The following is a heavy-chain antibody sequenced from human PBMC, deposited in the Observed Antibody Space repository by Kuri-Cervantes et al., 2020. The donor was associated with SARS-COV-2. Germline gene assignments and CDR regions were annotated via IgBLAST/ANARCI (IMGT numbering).Heavy chain of an antibody. CDR1: GFTFSSYS. V-gene: IGHV3-48*01. D-gene: IGHD4-11*01. CDR2: ISSSSSTI. J-gene: IGHJ3*02. Sequence: GESLKISCAASGFTFSSYSMNWVRQDPGKGLEWVSYISSSSSTIYYADSVKGRFTISRDNAKNSLYLQMNSLRAEDTAVYYCARAGKLQRQGGGTGAFDIWGQGTMVTVSS. CDR3: ARAGKLQRQGGGTGAFDI.